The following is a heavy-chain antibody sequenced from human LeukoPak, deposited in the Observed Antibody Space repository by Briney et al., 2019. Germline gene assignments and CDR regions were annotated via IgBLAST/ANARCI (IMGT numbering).Heavy chain of an antibody. D-gene: IGHD2-2*01. CDR1: GYTFTSYD. V-gene: IGHV1-8*01. J-gene: IGHJ6*02. CDR3: AREAPYSSSTGWYGDMDV. CDR2: MNPNSGNT. Sequence: VASVKVFCKASGYTFTSYDINWVRQATGQGLEWMGWMNPNSGNTGYAQKFQGRVTVTRDTSTRTVYMELSSLRSEDTAVYYCAREAPYSSSTGWYGDMDVWGQGTTVIVSS.